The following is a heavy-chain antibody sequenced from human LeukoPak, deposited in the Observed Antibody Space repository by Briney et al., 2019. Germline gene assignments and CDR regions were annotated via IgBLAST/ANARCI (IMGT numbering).Heavy chain of an antibody. J-gene: IGHJ4*02. D-gene: IGHD1-1*01. Sequence: GGSLRLSCAASGSTVSSNYMSWVRQAPGKGLEWVSVIYSGGDTYYADSVKGRFTISRHNSKNTLYLQTNSLRAEDAAVYYCARGTALDYWGQGTLVTVSS. CDR3: ARGTALDY. CDR1: GSTVSSNY. V-gene: IGHV3-53*04. CDR2: IYSGGDT.